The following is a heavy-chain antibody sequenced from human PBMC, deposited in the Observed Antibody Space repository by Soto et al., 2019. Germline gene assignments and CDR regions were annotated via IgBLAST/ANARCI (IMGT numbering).Heavy chain of an antibody. CDR3: ASFYCSGGSCYGRRAFDI. D-gene: IGHD2-15*01. Sequence: QVQLVQSGAEVKKPGSSVKVSCKASGGTFSSYTISWVRQAPGQGLEWMGRIIPILGIANYAQKFQGRVTITADKSTSKAYMELSSLRSEDTAVYYCASFYCSGGSCYGRRAFDIWGQGTMVTVSS. CDR2: IIPILGIA. J-gene: IGHJ3*02. CDR1: GGTFSSYT. V-gene: IGHV1-69*02.